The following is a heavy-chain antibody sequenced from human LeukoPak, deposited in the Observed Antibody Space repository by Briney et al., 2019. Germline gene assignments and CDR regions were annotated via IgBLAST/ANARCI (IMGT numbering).Heavy chain of an antibody. CDR2: IKSKADGGTT. V-gene: IGHV3-15*01. CDR1: GFTFSNAW. D-gene: IGHD3-22*01. J-gene: IGHJ4*02. CDR3: AKVTTMIVVVITHFDY. Sequence: GGSLRLSCAASGFTFSNAWMSWVRQAPGKGLEWVGRIKSKADGGTTDYAAPVKGRFTISRDNSKNTLYLQMNSLRAEDTAVYYCAKVTTMIVVVITHFDYWGQGTLVTVSS.